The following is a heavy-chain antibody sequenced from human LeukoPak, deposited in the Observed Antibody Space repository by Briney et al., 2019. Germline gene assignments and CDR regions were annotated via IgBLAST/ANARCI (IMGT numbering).Heavy chain of an antibody. J-gene: IGHJ4*02. CDR2: IYHRGSA. CDR3: ARDRIAAGTIDY. D-gene: IGHD6-13*01. V-gene: IGHV4-59*12. CDR1: GGSISSYY. Sequence: SETLSLTCTVSGGSISSYYWSWIRQPPGKGLEWIGYIYHRGSANYNPSLKSRVAISLDTSKNQFSLKLSSVTAADTAVYYCARDRIAAGTIDYWGQGTLVTVSS.